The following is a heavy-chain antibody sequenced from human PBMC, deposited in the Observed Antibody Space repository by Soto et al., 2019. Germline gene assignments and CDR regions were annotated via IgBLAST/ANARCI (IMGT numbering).Heavy chain of an antibody. J-gene: IGHJ4*02. CDR1: GGSISSGGYY. Sequence: PSETLSLTCTVSGGSISSGGYYWSWIRQHPGKGLEWIGYIYYSGSTYDNPSLKSRVTISVDTSKNQFSLKLSSVTAADTAVYYCARLHSSSFDYWGQGTLVTVSS. D-gene: IGHD6-13*01. CDR3: ARLHSSSFDY. V-gene: IGHV4-31*03. CDR2: IYYSGST.